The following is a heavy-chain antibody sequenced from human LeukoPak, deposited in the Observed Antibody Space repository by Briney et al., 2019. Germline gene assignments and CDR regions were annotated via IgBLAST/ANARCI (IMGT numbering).Heavy chain of an antibody. CDR2: IIPIFGTA. V-gene: IGHV1-69*13. J-gene: IGHJ6*03. CDR3: ARDHFLEWLQGMDYYYYYMDV. D-gene: IGHD3-3*01. Sequence: SVKVSCKASGGTFSSYAISWVRQAPGQGLEWMGGIIPIFGTANYAQKFQGRVTTTADESTSTAYMELSSLRSEDTAVYYCARDHFLEWLQGMDYYYYYMDVWGKGTTVTVSS. CDR1: GGTFSSYA.